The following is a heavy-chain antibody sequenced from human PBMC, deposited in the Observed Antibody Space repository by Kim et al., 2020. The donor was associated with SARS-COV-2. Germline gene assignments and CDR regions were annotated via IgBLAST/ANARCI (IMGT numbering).Heavy chain of an antibody. CDR1: GGSISSSSYY. J-gene: IGHJ3*02. V-gene: IGHV4-39*01. CDR3: ARLGGILDAFDI. Sequence: SETLSLTCTVSGGSISSSSYYWGWIRQPPGKGLEWIGSIYYSGSTYYNPSLKSRVTISVDTSKNQFSLKLSSVTAADTAVYYCARLGGILDAFDIWGQGTMVTVSS. CDR2: IYYSGST. D-gene: IGHD3-10*01.